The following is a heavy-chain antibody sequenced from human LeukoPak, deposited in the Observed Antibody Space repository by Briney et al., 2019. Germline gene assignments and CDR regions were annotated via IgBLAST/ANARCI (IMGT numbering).Heavy chain of an antibody. CDR1: GYTFTNYY. J-gene: IGHJ4*02. CDR2: INPTGDST. Sequence: GASVKVSCKASGYTFTNYYIHWVRQAPGQGLEWMGIINPTGDSTSYAQKFQARVTMTRDTSTNTVYMELSSLRSEDTAVYYCARSVAYGDAYYFDYWGQGTLVTVSS. D-gene: IGHD4-17*01. CDR3: ARSVAYGDAYYFDY. V-gene: IGHV1-46*01.